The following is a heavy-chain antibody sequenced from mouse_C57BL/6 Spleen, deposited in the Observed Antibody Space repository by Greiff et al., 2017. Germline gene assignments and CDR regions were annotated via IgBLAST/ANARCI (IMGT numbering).Heavy chain of an antibody. CDR2: IYPRSGNT. J-gene: IGHJ1*03. Sequence: QVQLQQSGAELARPGASVKLSCKASGYTFTSYGISWVKQRTGQGLEWIGEIYPRSGNTYSNEKFKGKATLTADKSSSTAYMELRSLTSEDSAVYFCATKSHYYGSPWYFDVWGTGTTVTVSS. CDR1: GYTFTSYG. D-gene: IGHD1-1*01. CDR3: ATKSHYYGSPWYFDV. V-gene: IGHV1-81*01.